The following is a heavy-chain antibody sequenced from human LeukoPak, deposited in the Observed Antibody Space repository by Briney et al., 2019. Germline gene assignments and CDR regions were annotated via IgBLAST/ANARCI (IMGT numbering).Heavy chain of an antibody. CDR2: MYSNGNT. J-gene: IGHJ4*02. CDR3: ARRAGSDY. D-gene: IGHD6-13*01. CDR1: GFXVSGNY. Sequence: GGSLRLSCAASGFXVSGNYISWVRQAPGKGLEWVSVMYSNGNTYYADSVRGRFTISRDNSKNTVFLQMNSLRAEDTAVYYCARRAGSDYWGQGTLVTVSS. V-gene: IGHV3-53*01.